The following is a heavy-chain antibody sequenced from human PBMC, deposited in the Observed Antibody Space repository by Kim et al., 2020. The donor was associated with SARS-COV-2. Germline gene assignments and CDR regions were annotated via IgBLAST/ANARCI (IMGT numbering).Heavy chain of an antibody. CDR2: ISYDGSNK. CDR3: AKDKLGRYSGYDNFDY. D-gene: IGHD5-12*01. J-gene: IGHJ4*02. CDR1: GFTFSSYG. Sequence: GGSLRLSCAASGFTFSSYGMHWVRQAPGKGLEWVAVISYDGSNKYYADSVKGRFTISRDNSKNTLYLQMNSLRAEDTAVYYCAKDKLGRYSGYDNFDYWGQGTLVTVSS. V-gene: IGHV3-30*18.